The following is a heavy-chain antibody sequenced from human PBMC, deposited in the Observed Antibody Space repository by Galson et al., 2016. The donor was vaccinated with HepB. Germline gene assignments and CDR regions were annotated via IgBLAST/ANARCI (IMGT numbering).Heavy chain of an antibody. Sequence: SQRLSCAASGFTFGNYAMSWFRQAPGKGLEWVSFIRSKPYGGTTEYAASVKGRFTISRDDSKSIVYLQMDSLKAEDTAVYYCSRDALHNWNYWGDYFGYWGQGTLVTVSS. CDR1: GFTFGNYA. CDR2: IRSKPYGGTT. V-gene: IGHV3-49*03. J-gene: IGHJ4*02. D-gene: IGHD1-7*01. CDR3: SRDALHNWNYWGDYFGY.